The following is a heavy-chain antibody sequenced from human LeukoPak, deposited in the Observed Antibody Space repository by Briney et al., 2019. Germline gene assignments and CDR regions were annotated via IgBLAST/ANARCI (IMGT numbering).Heavy chain of an antibody. CDR3: ASAKVGATLLVFDY. Sequence: SVKVSCKASGGTFSSYAISWVRQARGQGLEWMGGIIPIFGTANYAQKFQGRVTITTDESTSTAYMELSSLRSEDTAVYYCASAKVGATLLVFDYWGQGTLVTVSS. CDR1: GGTFSSYA. V-gene: IGHV1-69*05. J-gene: IGHJ4*02. D-gene: IGHD1-26*01. CDR2: IIPIFGTA.